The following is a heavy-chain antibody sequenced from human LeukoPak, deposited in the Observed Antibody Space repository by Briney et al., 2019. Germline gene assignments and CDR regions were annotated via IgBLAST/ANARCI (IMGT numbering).Heavy chain of an antibody. J-gene: IGHJ4*02. V-gene: IGHV3-72*01. CDR2: TRNKANSYTT. Sequence: GGSLRLSCAASGFTFSDHYMDWVRQAPGKGLEWVGRTRNKANSYTTEYAASVKGRFTISRDDSKNSLYLQMNSLKTEDTAVYYCARGGYSGYDSPFDYWGQGTLVTVSS. D-gene: IGHD5-12*01. CDR1: GFTFSDHY. CDR3: ARGGYSGYDSPFDY.